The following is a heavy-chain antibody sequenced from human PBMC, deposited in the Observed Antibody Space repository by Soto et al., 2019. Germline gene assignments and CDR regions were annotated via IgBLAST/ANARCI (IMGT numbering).Heavy chain of an antibody. Sequence: GGSLRLSCEASGLSFSSHAMTWVRQAPGKGLDWVSGISGDGSDTYYSDSVKGRYNISRDNSKNTPYLQMNSLRAEDTAVYFCARVVGSTALVGIDSWGRGALVTVSS. V-gene: IGHV3-23*01. D-gene: IGHD2-8*02. CDR2: ISGDGSDT. CDR3: ARVVGSTALVGIDS. J-gene: IGHJ4*02. CDR1: GLSFSSHA.